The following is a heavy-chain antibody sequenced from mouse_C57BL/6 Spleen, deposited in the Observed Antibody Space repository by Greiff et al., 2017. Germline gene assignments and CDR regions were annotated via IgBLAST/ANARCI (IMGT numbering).Heavy chain of an antibody. CDR3: ARTDDYDGRGFAY. D-gene: IGHD2-4*01. CDR1: GYTFTTYP. V-gene: IGHV1-47*01. J-gene: IGHJ3*01. Sequence: VQLQQSGAELVKPGASVKMSCKASGYTFTTYPIEWMKQNHGKSLEWIGNFHPYNDDTKYNEKFKGKATLTVEKSSSTVYLELSRLASDDSAVYYCARTDDYDGRGFAYWGQGTLVTVSA. CDR2: FHPYNDDT.